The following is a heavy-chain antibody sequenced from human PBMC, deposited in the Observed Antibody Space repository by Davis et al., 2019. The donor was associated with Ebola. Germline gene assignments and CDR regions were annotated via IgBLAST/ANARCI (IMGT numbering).Heavy chain of an antibody. J-gene: IGHJ4*02. CDR1: GFVFSYYW. V-gene: IGHV3-7*01. D-gene: IGHD5-12*01. Sequence: HPGGSLRLSCAASGFVFSYYWMTWVRQVPGKGLEWVGKIKYDGSEKYYVDSVKGRFTVSRDNTKNSLYLQMNDLKAEDSAVYYCVSGYDSGLWGQGTQVTVSS. CDR2: IKYDGSEK. CDR3: VSGYDSGL.